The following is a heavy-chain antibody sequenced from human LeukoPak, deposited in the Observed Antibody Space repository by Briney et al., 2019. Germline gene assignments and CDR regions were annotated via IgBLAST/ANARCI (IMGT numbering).Heavy chain of an antibody. J-gene: IGHJ4*02. CDR1: GFTFSNYA. Sequence: GGSLRLSCVASGFTFSNYAMSWVRQALGKGLEWVSAMSSSGGSTYYVDSVRGRFTISRDNSKNTLYLQMNSLRAEDTAVYYCAKGHDSSGYSQTFFDYWGQGTLVTVSS. CDR3: AKGHDSSGYSQTFFDY. V-gene: IGHV3-23*01. D-gene: IGHD3-22*01. CDR2: MSSSGGST.